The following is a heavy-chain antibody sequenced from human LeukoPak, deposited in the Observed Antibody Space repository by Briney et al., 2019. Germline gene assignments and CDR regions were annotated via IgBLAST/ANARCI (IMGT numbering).Heavy chain of an antibody. CDR1: GGSISSYY. CDR2: IYTSGST. CDR3: ARDLNSRGETWIRYFDY. Sequence: SETLSLTCTISGGSISSYYWSWIRQPAGKGLEWIGRIYTSGSTNYNPSLKSRVTMSVDTSKNQFSLKLSSVTAADTAVYYCARDLNSRGETWIRYFDYWGQGTLVTVSS. D-gene: IGHD6-13*01. J-gene: IGHJ4*02. V-gene: IGHV4-4*07.